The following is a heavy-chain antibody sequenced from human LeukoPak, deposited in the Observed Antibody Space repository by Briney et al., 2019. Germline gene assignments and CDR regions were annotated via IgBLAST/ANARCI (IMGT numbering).Heavy chain of an antibody. CDR2: VYYSGST. D-gene: IGHD3-3*01. J-gene: IGHJ6*03. CDR1: GDSFSNSSYY. Sequence: PETLSLTCTVSGDSFSNSSYYWGWIRQPPGKGLEWIGDVYYSGSTYYNPSLKSRVTISLDTSNNQFSLKLNSVTAADTAVYYCARHLDITIFAVVTAPYMDVWGKGTTVTVSS. CDR3: ARHLDITIFAVVTAPYMDV. V-gene: IGHV4-39*01.